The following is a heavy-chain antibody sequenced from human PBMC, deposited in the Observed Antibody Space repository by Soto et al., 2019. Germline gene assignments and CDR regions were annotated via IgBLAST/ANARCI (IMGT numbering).Heavy chain of an antibody. V-gene: IGHV3-74*01. CDR2: MNSDGSII. CDR1: GYTFRNHW. CDR3: AKAEVDY. Sequence: PGGSLRLSCAVAGYTFRNHWMHWVRQAPGKGLEWVSRMNSDGSIINYKDSVKGRFTVSRDNAKNTLYLQMNSLRVEDKAVSYCAKAEVDYWGPGTLVTVSS. J-gene: IGHJ4*02.